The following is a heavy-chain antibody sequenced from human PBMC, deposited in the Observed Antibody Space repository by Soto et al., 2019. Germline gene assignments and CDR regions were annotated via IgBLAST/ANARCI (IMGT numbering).Heavy chain of an antibody. CDR1: GFTFSSYA. Sequence: PGGSLRLSCAASGFTFSSYAMSWARQAPGKGLEWVSAISGSGGSTYYADSVKGRFTISRDNSKNTLYLQMNSLRAEDTAVYYCAKDNLYSSGWTDYWGQGTLVTVSS. CDR2: ISGSGGST. J-gene: IGHJ4*02. D-gene: IGHD6-19*01. V-gene: IGHV3-23*01. CDR3: AKDNLYSSGWTDY.